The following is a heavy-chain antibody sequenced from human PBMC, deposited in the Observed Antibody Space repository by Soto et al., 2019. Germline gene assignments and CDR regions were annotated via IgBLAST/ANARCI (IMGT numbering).Heavy chain of an antibody. Sequence: SVKVSCKASGGTFSSYAISWVRQAPGQGLEWMGGIIPIFGTANYAQKFQGRVTITADKSTSTAYMELSSLRSEDTAVYYCARGKAGDGHPAWDYWGQGTLVTVSS. CDR1: GGTFSSYA. J-gene: IGHJ4*02. CDR3: ARGKAGDGHPAWDY. V-gene: IGHV1-69*06. CDR2: IIPIFGTA.